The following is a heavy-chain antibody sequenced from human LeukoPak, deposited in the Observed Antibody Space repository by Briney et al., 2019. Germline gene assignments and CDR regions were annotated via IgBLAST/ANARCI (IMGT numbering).Heavy chain of an antibody. D-gene: IGHD6-13*01. V-gene: IGHV4-61*02. CDR1: GGSISSGSYY. CDR2: IYTSGST. CDR3: ARIGPGAGIYGPLIDY. Sequence: PSQTLSLTCTVSGGSISSGSYYWSWIRQPAGKGLEWIGRIYTSGSTNYNTSLKSRVTISVDMSKNQFSLKMNSVTAADTAVYYCARIGPGAGIYGPLIDYWGQGTLVTVSS. J-gene: IGHJ4*02.